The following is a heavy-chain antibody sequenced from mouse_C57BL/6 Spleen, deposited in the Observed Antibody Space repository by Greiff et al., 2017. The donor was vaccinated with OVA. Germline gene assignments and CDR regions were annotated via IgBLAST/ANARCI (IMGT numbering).Heavy chain of an antibody. V-gene: IGHV5-17*01. CDR3: ARNSNPYFDY. CDR2: ISSGSSTI. J-gene: IGHJ2*01. Sequence: DVHLVESGGGLVKPGGSLKLSCAASGFTFSDYGMHWVRQAPEKGLEWVAYISSGSSTIYYADTVKGRFTISRDNAKNTLFLQMTSLRSEDTAMYYCARNSNPYFDYWGQGTTLTVSS. D-gene: IGHD2-5*01. CDR1: GFTFSDYG.